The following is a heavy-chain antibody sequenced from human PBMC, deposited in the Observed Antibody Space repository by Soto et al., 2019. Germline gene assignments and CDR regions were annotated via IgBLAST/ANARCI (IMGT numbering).Heavy chain of an antibody. CDR2: IGTAGDT. Sequence: SLRLSCAASGFTFSSYAMSWVRQGPGKGLEWVSAIGTAGDTYYPGSVKGRFTISRENAKNSLYLQMNSLRAGDTAVYYCARDLAAGWFDPWGQGTLVTVSS. J-gene: IGHJ5*02. D-gene: IGHD6-13*01. CDR3: ARDLAAGWFDP. V-gene: IGHV3-13*01. CDR1: GFTFSSYA.